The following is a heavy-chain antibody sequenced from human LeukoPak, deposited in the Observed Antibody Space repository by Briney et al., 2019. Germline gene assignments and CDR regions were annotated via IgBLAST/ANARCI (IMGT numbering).Heavy chain of an antibody. CDR3: VRDQYYGSGSYEY. D-gene: IGHD3-10*01. V-gene: IGHV3-74*01. CDR1: GFTFRSYW. CDR2: INIDGRST. Sequence: PGGSLRLSCAASGFTFRSYWMHWVRQAPGKGLVWVSRINIDGRSTSYADCVKGRFTISRDNAKNKVFLQLNSLRAEDTAVYYCVRDQYYGSGSYEYWGQGTLVTVSS. J-gene: IGHJ4*02.